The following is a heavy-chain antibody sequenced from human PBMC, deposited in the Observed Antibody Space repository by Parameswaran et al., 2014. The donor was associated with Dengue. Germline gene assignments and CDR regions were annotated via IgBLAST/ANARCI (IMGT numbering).Heavy chain of an antibody. V-gene: IGHV1-18*01. J-gene: IGHJ6*02. CDR3: ARDLGRGYDSPNGMDV. CDR2: ISAYNGNT. Sequence: SWVRQAPGQGLEWMGWISAYNGNTNHTQKLQGRVTMTTDTSTSTAHMELRSLRSDDTAVYYCARDLGRGYDSPNGMDVWGQGTTVTVSS. D-gene: IGHD5-12*01.